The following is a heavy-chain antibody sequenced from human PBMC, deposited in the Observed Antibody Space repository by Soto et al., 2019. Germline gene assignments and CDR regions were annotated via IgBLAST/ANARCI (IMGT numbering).Heavy chain of an antibody. CDR3: AREPPALRTSYWFDP. CDR2: IIPIFGTA. J-gene: IGHJ5*02. V-gene: IGHV1-69*13. CDR1: GGTFSSYA. D-gene: IGHD3-3*01. Sequence: ASVKVSCKASGGTFSSYAISWVRQAPGQGLEWMGGIIPIFGTANYAQKFQGRVTITADESTSTAYMELSSLRSEDMAVYYCAREPPALRTSYWFDPWGQGTLVTV.